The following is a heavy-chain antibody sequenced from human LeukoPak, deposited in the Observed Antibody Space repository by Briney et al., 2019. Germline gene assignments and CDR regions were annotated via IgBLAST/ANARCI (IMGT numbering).Heavy chain of an antibody. Sequence: GASVTVSCKASGYTFTGYYMHWVRQAPGQGLEWMGWINPNSGGTNYAQKFQGRVTMTRDTSISTAYMELSRLRSDDTAVYYCARALMGDYGGNSRVRNPIFSDYWGQGTLVTVSS. CDR2: INPNSGGT. CDR3: ARALMGDYGGNSRVRNPIFSDY. V-gene: IGHV1-2*02. D-gene: IGHD4-23*01. CDR1: GYTFTGYY. J-gene: IGHJ4*02.